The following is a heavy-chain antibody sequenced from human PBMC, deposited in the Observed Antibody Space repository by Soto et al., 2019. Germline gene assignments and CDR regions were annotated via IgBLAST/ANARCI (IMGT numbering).Heavy chain of an antibody. V-gene: IGHV4-34*01. Sequence: SETLSLTCAVYGGSFSGYYWSWIRQPPGRGLEWIGEINHSGSTNYNPSLKSRVTISVDTSKNQFSLKLSSVTAADTAVYYCARSRITIFAVVNFDYWGQGTLVTVSS. D-gene: IGHD3-3*01. CDR1: GGSFSGYY. CDR2: INHSGST. J-gene: IGHJ4*02. CDR3: ARSRITIFAVVNFDY.